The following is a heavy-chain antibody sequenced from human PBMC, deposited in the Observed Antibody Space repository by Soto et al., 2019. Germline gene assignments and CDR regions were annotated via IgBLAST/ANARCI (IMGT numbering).Heavy chain of an antibody. V-gene: IGHV3-48*02. CDR2: ISGSTNTK. D-gene: IGHD1-1*01. J-gene: IGHJ4*02. CDR1: GFSFSSYS. CDR3: ARGGWNDLFDR. Sequence: GGSLRLSCAASGFSFSSYSMNWVRQAPGKGLEWLSFISGSTNTKYYADSVRGRFTIHRDNAKNSLYLRMNSLRDEDTAVYYCARGGWNDLFDRWGQGTLVTVS.